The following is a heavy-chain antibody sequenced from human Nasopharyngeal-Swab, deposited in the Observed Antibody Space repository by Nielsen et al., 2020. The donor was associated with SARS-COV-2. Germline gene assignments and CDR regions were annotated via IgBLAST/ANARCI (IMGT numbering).Heavy chain of an antibody. CDR3: AKDSDYYYDTRGYFYFDY. CDR1: QFTFSSYA. Sequence: GESLKISCAASQFTFSSYAMSWVRQAPGQGLEWVSGISASGASTHYADSVKGRFTISRDDSKNTLYLQMHSLRAEDTAIYYCAKDSDYYYDTRGYFYFDYWGQGTLVTVSS. V-gene: IGHV3-23*01. J-gene: IGHJ4*02. CDR2: ISASGAST. D-gene: IGHD3-22*01.